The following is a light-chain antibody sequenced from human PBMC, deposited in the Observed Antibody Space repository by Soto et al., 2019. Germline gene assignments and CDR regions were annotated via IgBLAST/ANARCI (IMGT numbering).Light chain of an antibody. CDR2: GAS. CDR3: QQYGSSPPT. J-gene: IGKJ1*01. Sequence: EIVLTQSPGTLSLSPGERATLSCRASQSVSANYLAWYQQKPGQAPRFLIYGASSRATGIPDRFSGSESGTDFTLTISRLEPEDFSVYYCQQYGSSPPTFGQGTKVEIK. CDR1: QSVSANY. V-gene: IGKV3-20*01.